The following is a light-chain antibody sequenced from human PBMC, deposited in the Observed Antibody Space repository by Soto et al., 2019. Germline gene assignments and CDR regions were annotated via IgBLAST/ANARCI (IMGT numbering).Light chain of an antibody. V-gene: IGKV3-11*01. CDR2: LTS. Sequence: EIVLTQSPATLSAFPGDRVTLSCRASQAVNTRLAWYQHKPGQAPRLLIYLTSNRAAGVPSRFSAWGSETDFTLTISGVQPEDFAVYYCHQRQSWPRTCGQGTKVDIK. CDR1: QAVNTR. CDR3: HQRQSWPRT. J-gene: IGKJ1*01.